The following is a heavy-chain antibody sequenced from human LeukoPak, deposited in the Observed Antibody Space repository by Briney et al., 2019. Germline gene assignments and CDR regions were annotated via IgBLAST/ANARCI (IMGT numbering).Heavy chain of an antibody. CDR1: GFTFSSYA. V-gene: IGHV3-30*04. Sequence: GRSLRLSCAASGFTFSSYAMHWVRQAPGKGLEWVAVISYDGSNKYYADSVKGRFTVSRDNSKNTLNLQMNGLRTEDTAVYYCARPLRFYHFYHGMDVWGQGTTVTASS. J-gene: IGHJ6*02. D-gene: IGHD5/OR15-5a*01. CDR3: ARPLRFYHFYHGMDV. CDR2: ISYDGSNK.